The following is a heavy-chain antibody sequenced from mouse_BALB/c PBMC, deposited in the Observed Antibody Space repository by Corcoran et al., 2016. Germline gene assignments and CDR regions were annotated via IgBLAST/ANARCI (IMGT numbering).Heavy chain of an antibody. Sequence: EIQLQQTGPELVKPGASVKISCKASGYSFTDYIMLWVKQSHGKSLEWIGNINPYYGSTSYNLKFKGKATLTVDKSSSTAYMQLNSLTSEDSAVYYCAGDYGSSYFDYWGQGTTLTVSS. CDR1: GYSFTDYI. CDR2: INPYYGST. J-gene: IGHJ2*01. D-gene: IGHD1-1*01. V-gene: IGHV1-39*01. CDR3: AGDYGSSYFDY.